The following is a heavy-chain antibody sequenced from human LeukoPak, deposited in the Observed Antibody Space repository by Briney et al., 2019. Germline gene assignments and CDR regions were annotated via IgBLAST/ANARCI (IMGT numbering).Heavy chain of an antibody. CDR2: INHSGST. CDR3: ARTRGGTRYSSSPPCDY. CDR1: GGSFSGYY. Sequence: SETLSLTCAVYGGSFSGYYWSWIRQPPGKGLEWIGEINHSGSTNYNPSLKSRLTISVDTSQNQFSLKLSSVTAADTAVYYCARTRGGTRYSSSPPCDYWGQGTLVTVSS. D-gene: IGHD6-13*01. J-gene: IGHJ4*02. V-gene: IGHV4-34*01.